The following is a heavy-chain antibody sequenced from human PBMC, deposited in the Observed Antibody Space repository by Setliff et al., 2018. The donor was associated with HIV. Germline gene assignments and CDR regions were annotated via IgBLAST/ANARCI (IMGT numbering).Heavy chain of an antibody. CDR2: IYYSGST. CDR3: ARQGGYSGYGFYYYYYMDV. V-gene: IGHV4-39*01. Sequence: SETLSLTCTVSGGSISSNSYYWGWIRQPPGKGLEWIGSIYYSGSTYYNPSLKSRVTISVDASKNQFSLKLSSVTAADTAVYYCARQGGYSGYGFYYYYYMDVWGKGTTVTVSS. CDR1: GGSISSNSYY. J-gene: IGHJ6*03. D-gene: IGHD5-12*01.